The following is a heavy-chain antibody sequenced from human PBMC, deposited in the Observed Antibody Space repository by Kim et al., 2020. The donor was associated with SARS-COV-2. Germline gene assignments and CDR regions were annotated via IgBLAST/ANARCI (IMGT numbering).Heavy chain of an antibody. CDR1: GGTFSSYA. V-gene: IGHV1-69*13. J-gene: IGHJ3*02. CDR3: AREGAYCSSTSCYPREGDAFDI. D-gene: IGHD2-2*01. Sequence: SVKVSCKASGGTFSSYAISWVRQAPGQGLEWMGGIIPIFGTANYAQKFQGRVTITADESTSTAYMELSSLRSEDTAVYYCAREGAYCSSTSCYPREGDAFDIWGQGTMVTVSS. CDR2: IIPIFGTA.